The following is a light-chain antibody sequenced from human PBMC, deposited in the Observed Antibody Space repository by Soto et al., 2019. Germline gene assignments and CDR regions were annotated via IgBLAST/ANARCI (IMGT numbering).Light chain of an antibody. Sequence: EIVLTQSPGPLSLSPGEGATLSCRASQSLSRNYLAWYQHKPGQAPRLLIYTASNRATGVPPRFSGSGSGTDFTITITRLEPEDFALYYCQQYDNSPLTFGQGTKVEI. CDR2: TAS. J-gene: IGKJ1*01. CDR1: QSLSRNY. CDR3: QQYDNSPLT. V-gene: IGKV3-20*01.